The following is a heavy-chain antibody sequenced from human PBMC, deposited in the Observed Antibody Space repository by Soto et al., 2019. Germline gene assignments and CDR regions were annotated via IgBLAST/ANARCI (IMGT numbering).Heavy chain of an antibody. Sequence: ASVKVSCKASGGTFSSYAISWVRQAPGQGLEWMGGIIPIFGTANYAQKFQGRVTITADESASTAYMELSSLRSEDTAVYYCARGGIPRYSSSWYGNWGQGTLVTVSS. CDR3: ARGGIPRYSSSWYGN. V-gene: IGHV1-69*13. J-gene: IGHJ4*02. D-gene: IGHD6-13*01. CDR1: GGTFSSYA. CDR2: IIPIFGTA.